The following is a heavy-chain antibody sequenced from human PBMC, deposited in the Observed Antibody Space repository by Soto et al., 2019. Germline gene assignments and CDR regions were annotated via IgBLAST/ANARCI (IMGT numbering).Heavy chain of an antibody. D-gene: IGHD3-3*01. CDR1: GGSISSYY. CDR2: IYYSGST. CDR3: SRDKRCDFWGGPYYYYYTDV. Sequence: PSETLSLTCTVSGGSISSYYWSWIRQPPGKGLERIGYIYYSGSTNYNPSLKSRVTISVDTSKNQFSLKLSSVTAADTAVYYCSRDKRCDFWGGPYYYYYTDVWGKGTTVTVSS. V-gene: IGHV4-59*01. J-gene: IGHJ6*03.